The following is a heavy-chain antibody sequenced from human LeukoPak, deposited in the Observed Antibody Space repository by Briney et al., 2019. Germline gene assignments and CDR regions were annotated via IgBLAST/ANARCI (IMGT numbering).Heavy chain of an antibody. D-gene: IGHD3-10*01. J-gene: IGHJ4*02. CDR1: GFTFGSYW. V-gene: IGHV3-7*05. CDR3: ARVRGHYYFDY. CDR2: IKQAGTEK. Sequence: PAGSKGLSCAASGFTFGSYWMSWVRQAPGKGLEWVANIKQAGTEKYYLDSVRGRFTISRDNAKNSLFLQMNSLRAEDTAVYYCARVRGHYYFDYWGQGTGHNLSS.